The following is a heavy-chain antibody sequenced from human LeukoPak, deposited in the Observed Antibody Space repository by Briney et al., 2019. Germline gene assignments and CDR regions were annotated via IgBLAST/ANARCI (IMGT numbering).Heavy chain of an antibody. V-gene: IGHV3-23*01. CDR1: EFTFSSYA. CDR2: IRGSGDYT. CDR3: ARDKGGGDWYYYYYGMDV. Sequence: GGSLRLSCAASEFTFSSYAMTWVRQAPGKGLEWVSSIRGSGDYTYYRDSVKGRFTMSRDIAKNSLYLQMNSLRAEDTAVYYCARDKGGGDWYYYYYGMDVWGQGTTVTVSS. J-gene: IGHJ6*02. D-gene: IGHD2-21*02.